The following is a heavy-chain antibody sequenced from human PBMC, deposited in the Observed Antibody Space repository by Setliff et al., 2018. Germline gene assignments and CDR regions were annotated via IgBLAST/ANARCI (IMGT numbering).Heavy chain of an antibody. D-gene: IGHD3-16*01. V-gene: IGHV4-38-2*01. J-gene: IGHJ4*02. Sequence: SETLSLTCAVSGYSISSGYYWGWIRQPPGKGLEWIGSIHHRGSTYYNPSLKSRVTTLVDTSKNHFSLKLSSVTAADTAVYYCARLRGAFDYWGQGTLVTVSS. CDR2: IHHRGST. CDR1: GYSISSGYY. CDR3: ARLRGAFDY.